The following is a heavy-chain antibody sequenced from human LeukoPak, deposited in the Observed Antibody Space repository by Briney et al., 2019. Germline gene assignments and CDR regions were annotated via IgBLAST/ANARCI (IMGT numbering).Heavy chain of an antibody. J-gene: IGHJ6*03. Sequence: PSETLSLTCTVSGGSISSSSYFWGWIRQSPGKGLEWIGSIYSSGTTYYNPSLKSRVTISVDTSKNQFSLRLSSVTAADTAVYYCARDRSSSGYFHTNYYYYMDVWGKGTTVTVSS. V-gene: IGHV4-39*07. CDR3: ARDRSSSGYFHTNYYYYMDV. D-gene: IGHD3-22*01. CDR2: IYSSGTT. CDR1: GGSISSSSYF.